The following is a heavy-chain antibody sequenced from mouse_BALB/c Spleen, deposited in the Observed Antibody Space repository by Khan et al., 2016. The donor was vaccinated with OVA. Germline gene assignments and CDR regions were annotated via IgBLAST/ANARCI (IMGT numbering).Heavy chain of an antibody. CDR2: ISPGCGST. CDR3: ARSNYYGSDLYAMDY. CDR1: GYTFTSYW. Sequence: DLVKPGASVKLSCKASGYTFTSYWINWIKQRPGQSLEWIGLISPGCGSTYYNEMFTGKATLTVDKSSTTAYIQLSSLSSEDSAVYFCARSNYYGSDLYAMDYWGQGASVTVSS. J-gene: IGHJ4*01. V-gene: IGHV1S41*01. D-gene: IGHD1-1*01.